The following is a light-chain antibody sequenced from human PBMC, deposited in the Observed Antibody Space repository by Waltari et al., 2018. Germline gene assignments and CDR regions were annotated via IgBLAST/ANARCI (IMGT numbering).Light chain of an antibody. CDR1: QIVLYSSNNKNY. Sequence: DIVMAQSPNSLAVSLGERATINCKSSQIVLYSSNNKNYFAWYQQKPGQPPKLLIYWASTRESGVPDRFSGSGSGTDFTLTISSLQAEDVAVYYCQQFYSAPYTFGQGTKLEIK. CDR2: WAS. J-gene: IGKJ2*01. V-gene: IGKV4-1*01. CDR3: QQFYSAPYT.